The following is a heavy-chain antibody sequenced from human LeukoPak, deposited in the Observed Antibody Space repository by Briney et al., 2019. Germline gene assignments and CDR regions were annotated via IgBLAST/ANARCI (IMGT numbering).Heavy chain of an antibody. CDR2: TYYRGST. CDR1: GGSISTGGYY. D-gene: IGHD4/OR15-4a*01. J-gene: IGHJ4*02. CDR3: ARATDYGDSYYFDH. V-gene: IGHV4-31*03. Sequence: SSETLSLTCTVSGGSISTGGYYWSWIRQHPGKGLEYIGYTYYRGSTYYSPSLKSRLTISLDTPNNQFSLKLRSVTAADTAVYYCARATDYGDSYYFDHWGQGTPVTVSS.